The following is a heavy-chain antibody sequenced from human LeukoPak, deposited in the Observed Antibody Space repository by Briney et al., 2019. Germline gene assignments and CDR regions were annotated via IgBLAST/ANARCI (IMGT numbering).Heavy chain of an antibody. CDR1: GYTFTDYY. J-gene: IGHJ4*02. Sequence: ASVKVSCKASGYTFTDYYIHWVRQAPGQGLEWMGWINPNSGVTNYAQKFQGRVTMTRDTSITTAYMELSRLRSEDTAVYYCARRPLHDYGGNWYGYWGQGTLVTVSS. D-gene: IGHD4-23*01. CDR3: ARRPLHDYGGNWYGY. V-gene: IGHV1-2*02. CDR2: INPNSGVT.